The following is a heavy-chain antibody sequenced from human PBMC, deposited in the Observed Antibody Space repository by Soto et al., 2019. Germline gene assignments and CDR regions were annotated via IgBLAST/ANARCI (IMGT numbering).Heavy chain of an antibody. CDR3: ARYTTGGTGFDY. CDR2: ISDSGST. Sequence: QVQLQESGPGLVKPSETLSLTCTVSGGSVRSGSYYWSWIRQPPGKGLEWIGYISDSGSTNYNSSLKSRVTISKDTSENQFSLKLTSVTAADTAVYYCARYTTGGTGFDYWGQGTLVTVSS. V-gene: IGHV4-61*01. CDR1: GGSVRSGSYY. J-gene: IGHJ4*02. D-gene: IGHD1-1*01.